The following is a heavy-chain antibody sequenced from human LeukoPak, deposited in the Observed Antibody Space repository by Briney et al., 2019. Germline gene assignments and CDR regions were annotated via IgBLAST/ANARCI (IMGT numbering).Heavy chain of an antibody. Sequence: PSETLSLTCTVSGGSISSYDGSWIRQPPGKGREWIGYIYYSGSTNYNPSLKSRVTISVATSKNQSSLKLSSLAAADTAVYYCARHIWFDPWGQGTLVTVSS. J-gene: IGHJ5*02. V-gene: IGHV4-59*08. CDR1: GGSISSYD. CDR2: IYYSGST. CDR3: ARHIWFDP.